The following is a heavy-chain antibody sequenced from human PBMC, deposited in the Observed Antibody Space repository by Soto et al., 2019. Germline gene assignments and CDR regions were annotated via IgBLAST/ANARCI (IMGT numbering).Heavy chain of an antibody. J-gene: IGHJ4*02. D-gene: IGHD3-10*01. CDR1: GYTFDSYG. Sequence: QVQRVKSGAELKKPGAAVRVSCKASGYTFDSYGLSWVRQAPGQGLEWMGWISTYTGNTDYPQRFQGRFTMDTYTSTSTAYLDLRSVTSDDTAVYYCVRDVSVGSVSFGGYWGQGTLGTVSS. V-gene: IGHV1-18*01. CDR2: ISTYTGNT. CDR3: VRDVSVGSVSFGGY.